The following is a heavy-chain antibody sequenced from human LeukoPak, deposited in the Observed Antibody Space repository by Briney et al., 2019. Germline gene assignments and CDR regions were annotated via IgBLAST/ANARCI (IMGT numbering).Heavy chain of an antibody. CDR3: ARASKIAAAGRVNDY. D-gene: IGHD6-13*01. J-gene: IGHJ4*02. V-gene: IGHV4-59*08. CDR2: VYNRGNT. Sequence: SETLSLTCSVSGGSITRYYWSWIRQPPGKGLEWIGSVYNRGNTNYNPSLKGRVTISEDTSKNQFSLKLTSVTAADTAVYYCARASKIAAAGRVNDYWGQGTLVTVSS. CDR1: GGSITRYY.